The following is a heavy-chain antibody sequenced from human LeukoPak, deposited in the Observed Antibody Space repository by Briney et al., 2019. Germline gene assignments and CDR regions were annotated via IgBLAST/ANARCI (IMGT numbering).Heavy chain of an antibody. CDR3: AREKASMLDY. V-gene: IGHV6-1*01. D-gene: IGHD2/OR15-2a*01. Sequence: SQTLSLTCAISGDSVSSNSGSWHWIRQSPSRGLEWLGGTYYRSKWYNDYAVSVNSRITINPDASNNQLSLQLNSVTPEDTAVYYCAREKASMLDYWGQGTLVTVSS. CDR2: TYYRSKWYN. CDR1: GDSVSSNSGS. J-gene: IGHJ4*02.